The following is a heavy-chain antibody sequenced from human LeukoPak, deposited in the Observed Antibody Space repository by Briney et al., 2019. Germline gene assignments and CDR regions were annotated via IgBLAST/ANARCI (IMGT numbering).Heavy chain of an antibody. Sequence: GGSLRLSCAAAGFTFNDYYMSWLRQAPGKGLEWVSYMSGSGGFTTFYADSVKGRFTISRDDAKNLLYLQMHNLRSEDTAVYFCARDTVYGNYYFDNWGQGILVTVSS. CDR3: ARDTVYGNYYFDN. V-gene: IGHV3-11*01. J-gene: IGHJ4*02. CDR2: MSGSGGFTT. CDR1: GFTFNDYY. D-gene: IGHD4-11*01.